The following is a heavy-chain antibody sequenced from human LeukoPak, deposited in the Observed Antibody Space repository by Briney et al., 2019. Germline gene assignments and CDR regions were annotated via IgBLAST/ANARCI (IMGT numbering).Heavy chain of an antibody. CDR2: INQDGSEE. J-gene: IGHJ4*02. D-gene: IGHD6-13*01. CDR1: GFAVSGYW. V-gene: IGHV3-7*01. Sequence: GGSLRLSCAVSGFAVSGYWMSWVRQGPEKGLEWVANINQDGSEEYYVDSVKGRFTISRDNAENSLFLQMSSLRVEDTAVYYCAREWQGGIAAAGTRIEGDYWGQGTLVAVSS. CDR3: AREWQGGIAAAGTRIEGDY.